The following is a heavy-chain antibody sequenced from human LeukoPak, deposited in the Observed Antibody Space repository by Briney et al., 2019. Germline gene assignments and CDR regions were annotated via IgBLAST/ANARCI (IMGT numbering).Heavy chain of an antibody. D-gene: IGHD3-22*01. CDR3: AKDHRGYYDSSGYSLGEIDY. V-gene: IGHV3-23*01. Sequence: GGSLRLSCAASGFTFSSYAMSWVRQAPGKGLEWVSVIGGSGGSTYYADSVKGRFTISRDNSKNTLYLQMNSLRAEDTAVYYCAKDHRGYYDSSGYSLGEIDYWGQGTLVTVSS. J-gene: IGHJ4*02. CDR2: IGGSGGST. CDR1: GFTFSSYA.